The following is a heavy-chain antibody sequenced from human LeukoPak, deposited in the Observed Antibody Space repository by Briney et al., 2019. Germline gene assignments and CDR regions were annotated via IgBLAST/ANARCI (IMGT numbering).Heavy chain of an antibody. Sequence: GGPLRLSCAASGFTVSSNYMSWVRQAPGKGLEWVSVIYSGGSTYYADSVKGRFTISRDNSKNTLYLQMNSLRAEDTAVYYCARVYARDQWLVGAFDIWGQGTMVTVSS. J-gene: IGHJ3*02. CDR1: GFTVSSNY. CDR2: IYSGGST. V-gene: IGHV3-66*01. CDR3: ARVYARDQWLVGAFDI. D-gene: IGHD6-19*01.